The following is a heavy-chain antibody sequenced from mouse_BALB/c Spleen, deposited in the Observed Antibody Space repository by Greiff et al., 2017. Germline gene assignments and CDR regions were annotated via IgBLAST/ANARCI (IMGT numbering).Heavy chain of an antibody. D-gene: IGHD2-4*01. CDR2: IDPENGDT. CDR3: NAPYDYDENWFAY. V-gene: IGHV14-4*02. CDR1: GFNIKDYY. Sequence: EVKLMESGAELVRSGASVKLSCTASGFNIKDYYMHWVKQRPEQGLEWIGWIDPENGDTEYAPKFQGKATMTADTSSNTAYLQLSSLTSEDTAVYYCNAPYDYDENWFAYWGQGTLVTVSA. J-gene: IGHJ3*01.